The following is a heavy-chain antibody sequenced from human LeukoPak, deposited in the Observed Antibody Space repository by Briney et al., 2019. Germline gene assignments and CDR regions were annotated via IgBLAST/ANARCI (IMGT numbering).Heavy chain of an antibody. D-gene: IGHD1-26*01. CDR1: GFTVSSNY. J-gene: IGHJ4*02. Sequence: PGGSLRLSCAAPGFTVSSNYMSWVRQAPGKGLEWVSVIYSGGSTYYADSVKGRFTISRDNSKNTLYLQMNSLRAEDTAVYYCARVGGGYGDYVDYWGQGTLVTVSS. CDR3: ARVGGGYGDYVDY. V-gene: IGHV3-53*01. CDR2: IYSGGST.